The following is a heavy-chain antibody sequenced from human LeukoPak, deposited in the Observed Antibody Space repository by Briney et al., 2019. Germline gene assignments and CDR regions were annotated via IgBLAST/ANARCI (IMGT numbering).Heavy chain of an antibody. Sequence: PSETLSLTCTVSGGSISSGDYYWSWIRQPPGKGLEWIGYIFYSGSTNYNPSLKSRVTMSLDTSKNQFSLKLSSVTAADTAVYYCARESVEMATINAFDIWGQGTMVTVSS. J-gene: IGHJ3*02. D-gene: IGHD5-24*01. CDR1: GGSISSGDYY. CDR3: ARESVEMATINAFDI. V-gene: IGHV4-30-4*02. CDR2: IFYSGST.